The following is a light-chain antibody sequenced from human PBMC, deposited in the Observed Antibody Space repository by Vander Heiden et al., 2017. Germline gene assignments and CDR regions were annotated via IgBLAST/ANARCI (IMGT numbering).Light chain of an antibody. CDR1: SSDVGGYNY. CDR3: SSDAGSNNYV. J-gene: IGLJ1*01. CDR2: EVS. V-gene: IGLV2-8*01. Sequence: QSALSQPSSASGPPGPSPPISCPGTSSDVGGYNYVSWYQQQPGKAPKLMIYEVSRRPSGVPDRFSGSKSGNTASLTVSGLQAEDEADYYCSSDAGSNNYVFGTGTKVTVL.